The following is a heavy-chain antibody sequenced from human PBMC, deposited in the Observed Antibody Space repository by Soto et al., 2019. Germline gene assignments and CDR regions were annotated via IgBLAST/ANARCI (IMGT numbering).Heavy chain of an antibody. Sequence: PGKGLEWIGYIYYSGSTYYNPSLKSRVTISVDTSKNQFSLKLSSVTAADTAVYYCARGERATGGTAWFDPWGQGTLVTVSS. CDR3: ARGERATGGTAWFDP. CDR2: IYYSGST. D-gene: IGHD7-27*01. J-gene: IGHJ5*02. V-gene: IGHV4-31*02.